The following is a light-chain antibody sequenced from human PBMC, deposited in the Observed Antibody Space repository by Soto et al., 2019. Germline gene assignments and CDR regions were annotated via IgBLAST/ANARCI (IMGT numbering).Light chain of an antibody. J-gene: IGKJ2*01. V-gene: IGKV3-15*01. CDR3: QQYNDWPMYT. CDR1: QSVSSN. Sequence: EIVMTQSPATLSVSPGERATLSCRASQSVSSNLAWYQQKPGQAPRLIISGASTRATGIPARFSGSGSGTDFTLSISSLQSEDFAVYYCQQYNDWPMYTFGQGTKLEI. CDR2: GAS.